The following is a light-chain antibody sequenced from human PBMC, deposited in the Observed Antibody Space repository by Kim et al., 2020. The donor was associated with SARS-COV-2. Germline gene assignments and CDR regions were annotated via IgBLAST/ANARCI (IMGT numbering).Light chain of an antibody. J-gene: IGKJ1*01. V-gene: IGKV1-5*01. CDR1: QSISTW. Sequence: DIQMTQSPSTLSASIGDRVTITCRASQSISTWFAWYQQRPGQVPKLLISDASTLKSGVPARFSGSGSGTQFTLTIASLQAYVFATYYCQHYHVFLPWTFGQGTKVDIK. CDR3: QHYHVFLPWT. CDR2: DAS.